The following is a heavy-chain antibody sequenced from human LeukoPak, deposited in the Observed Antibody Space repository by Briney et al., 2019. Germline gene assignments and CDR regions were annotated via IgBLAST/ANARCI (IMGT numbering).Heavy chain of an antibody. V-gene: IGHV1-69*01. CDR3: ASDGSNYFYDVSGSFDT. D-gene: IGHD3-10*01. CDR1: GGTFSSYS. J-gene: IGHJ4*02. CDR2: IIPIFGNA. Sequence: SVKLSCNASGGTFSSYSISCVRRAPGQGLEWMGGIIPIFGNANYAQEFQGRVTITAGESTTTAYMQLSSLRSEDTAVYYWASDGSNYFYDVSGSFDTWGQGTLVTVSS.